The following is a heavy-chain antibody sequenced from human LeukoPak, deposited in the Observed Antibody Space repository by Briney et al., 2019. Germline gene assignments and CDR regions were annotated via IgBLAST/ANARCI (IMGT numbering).Heavy chain of an antibody. Sequence: ASVKVSCKASGYTFTGYYMHWVRQAPGRGLGWMGWINPNSGGTNYAQKFQGRVTMTRDTSISTAYMELSRLRSDDTAVYYCASDYYDSSGYSADWGQGTLVTVSS. CDR2: INPNSGGT. V-gene: IGHV1-2*02. CDR3: ASDYYDSSGYSAD. J-gene: IGHJ4*02. CDR1: GYTFTGYY. D-gene: IGHD3-22*01.